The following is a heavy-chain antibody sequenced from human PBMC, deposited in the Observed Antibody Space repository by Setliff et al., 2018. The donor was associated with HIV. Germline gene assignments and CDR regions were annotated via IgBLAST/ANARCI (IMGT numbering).Heavy chain of an antibody. Sequence: KTSETLSLTCNVSGDSIRSRSFYWAWIRQHPGERPEWIGTIYYVGSTYYNPYLKSRASIFVDTSKNQFSLKLYSVTAADTAVYYCAGGFWGGPLFDPWGRGTLVTVAS. CDR3: AGGFWGGPLFDP. CDR2: IYYVGST. D-gene: IGHD3-3*01. V-gene: IGHV4-39*01. J-gene: IGHJ5*01. CDR1: GDSIRSRSFY.